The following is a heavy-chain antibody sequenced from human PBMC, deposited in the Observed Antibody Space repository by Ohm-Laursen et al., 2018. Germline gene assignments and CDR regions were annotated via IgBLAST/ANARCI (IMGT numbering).Heavy chain of an antibody. Sequence: GASVKVSCKPSGYTFTVYGISWVRQAPGQGLEWMGGIIPIFGTANYAQKFQGRVTITADKSTSTAYMELSSLRYEDTAVYYCARTGEDYDILTGYTPVGYYYYGMDVWGQGTTVTVSS. CDR1: GYTFTVYG. CDR2: IIPIFGTA. V-gene: IGHV1-69*06. D-gene: IGHD3-9*01. CDR3: ARTGEDYDILTGYTPVGYYYYGMDV. J-gene: IGHJ6*02.